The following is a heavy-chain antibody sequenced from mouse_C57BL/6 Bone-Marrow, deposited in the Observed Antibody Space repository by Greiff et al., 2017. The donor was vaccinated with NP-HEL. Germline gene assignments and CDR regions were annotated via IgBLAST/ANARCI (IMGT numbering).Heavy chain of an antibody. Sequence: QVQLKESGTELVKPGASVKLSCKASGYTFTSYWMHWVKQRPGQGLEWIGNINPSNGGTNYNEKFKSKATLTVDKSSSTAYMQLSSLTSEDSAVYYCASYYGSPYYFDYWGQGTTLTVSS. D-gene: IGHD1-1*01. CDR1: GYTFTSYW. V-gene: IGHV1-53*01. CDR3: ASYYGSPYYFDY. CDR2: INPSNGGT. J-gene: IGHJ2*01.